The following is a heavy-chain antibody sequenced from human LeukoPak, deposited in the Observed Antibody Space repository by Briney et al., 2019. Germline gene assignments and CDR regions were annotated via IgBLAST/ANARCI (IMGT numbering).Heavy chain of an antibody. CDR2: ISSSSSYI. D-gene: IGHD3-9*01. CDR1: GFTFSSYG. V-gene: IGHV3-21*01. Sequence: GGSLRLSCAASGFTFSSYGMHWVRQAPGKGLEWVSSISSSSSYIYYADSVKGRFTISRDNAKNSLYLQMNSLRAEDTAVYYCARDPEPTYYDILTGYIAHAFDIWGQGTMVTVSS. CDR3: ARDPEPTYYDILTGYIAHAFDI. J-gene: IGHJ3*02.